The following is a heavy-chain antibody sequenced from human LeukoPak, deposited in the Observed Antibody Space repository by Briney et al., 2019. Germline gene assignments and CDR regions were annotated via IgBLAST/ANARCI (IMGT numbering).Heavy chain of an antibody. V-gene: IGHV4-34*01. Sequence: AATHSLTCALYARSFSGYYWSWIRHPAGKGLECNVVINHIGSTNYNPSLKSRVTISVDTFKNQFSLKLSSVTAADTAVYYCARLRGLYYYGSGIDYWGQGTLVTVSS. CDR1: ARSFSGYY. CDR2: INHIGST. J-gene: IGHJ4*02. D-gene: IGHD3-10*01. CDR3: ARLRGLYYYGSGIDY.